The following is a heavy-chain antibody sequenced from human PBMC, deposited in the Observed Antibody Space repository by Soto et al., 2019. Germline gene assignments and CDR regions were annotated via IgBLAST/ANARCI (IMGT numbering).Heavy chain of an antibody. CDR1: GFTLSTYW. CDR2: INNDGSTT. J-gene: IGHJ4*02. CDR3: ARVARGAWGVFDH. Sequence: EVQLVESGGCLVQPGGSLRLSCAASGFTLSTYWMHWVRQAPGKGLVWVSRINNDGSTTNYADAVKGRFTISRDNAKNTLYLQMNSLTAEDTAVYYCARVARGAWGVFDHWGQGTLVTVSS. D-gene: IGHD3-16*01. V-gene: IGHV3-74*01.